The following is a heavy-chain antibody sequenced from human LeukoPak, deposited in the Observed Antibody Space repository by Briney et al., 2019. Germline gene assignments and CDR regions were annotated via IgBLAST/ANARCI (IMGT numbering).Heavy chain of an antibody. V-gene: IGHV4-59*01. D-gene: IGHD1-26*01. Sequence: SETLSLTCSVSGGSINNYYWNWIRQPPGKGLEWLGYIHYTGSTNYNPSLKSRVTISVDTSKNQFSLSLSSVTAADTAVYYCARVRAVGATTVNWYFDLWGRGTLVTVSS. CDR3: ARVRAVGATTVNWYFDL. CDR1: GGSINNYY. CDR2: IHYTGST. J-gene: IGHJ2*01.